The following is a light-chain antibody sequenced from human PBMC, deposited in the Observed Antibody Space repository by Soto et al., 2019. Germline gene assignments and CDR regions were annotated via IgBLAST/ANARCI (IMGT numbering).Light chain of an antibody. CDR1: QSVDSRF. Sequence: EIVLTQSPGSLSLSPGERATLSCRASQSVDSRFFAWYQQKPGQAPRLLIYGASRRATGIPDRFTGSGSGTAFTLIISGLEAEVFALYYCQQYDSSVTFGLGTKVEIK. CDR2: GAS. V-gene: IGKV3-20*01. CDR3: QQYDSSVT. J-gene: IGKJ1*01.